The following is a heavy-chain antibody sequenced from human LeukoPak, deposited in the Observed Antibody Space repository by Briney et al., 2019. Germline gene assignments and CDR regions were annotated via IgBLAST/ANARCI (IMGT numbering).Heavy chain of an antibody. D-gene: IGHD2-15*01. J-gene: IGHJ6*02. Sequence: SETLSLTCGVHGGSFSGYSCNWIRQPPGKGLEWIGEINHRGSTNYNPSLKSRVTISEDTSKKQFSLKLTSVTAADTATYYCAGGPYCSGGTCSFYFYGLAVWGPGTAVTVSS. CDR3: AGGPYCSGGTCSFYFYGLAV. CDR1: GGSFSGYS. V-gene: IGHV4-34*01. CDR2: INHRGST.